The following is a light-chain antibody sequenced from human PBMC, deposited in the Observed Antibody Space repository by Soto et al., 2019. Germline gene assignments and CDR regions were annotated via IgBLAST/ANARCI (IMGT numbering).Light chain of an antibody. CDR3: ALFLGRGVWV. V-gene: IGLV8-61*01. CDR2: SRN. CDR1: SGSVSSTNY. Sequence: QTVVTQEPSFSVSPGRTVTLTCGLTSGSVSSTNYPTWFQQTPGQAPRTLIYSRNSRSTGVPDRFSGSILGKKAALTITGAQAEDESDYYCALFLGRGVWVFGGGTQLTVL. J-gene: IGLJ2*01.